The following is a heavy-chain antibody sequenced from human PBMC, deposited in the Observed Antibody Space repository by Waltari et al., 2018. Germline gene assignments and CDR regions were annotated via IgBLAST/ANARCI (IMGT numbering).Heavy chain of an antibody. Sequence: QVQLQQWGAGLLKPSETLSLTCAVYGGSFSGYYWSWIRQPPGKGLEWIGEINHSGSTNYNPSLKSRVTISVDTSKNQFSLKLSSVTAADTAVYYCARFGSSSWPRRPFLDYWGQGTLVTVSS. CDR2: INHSGST. V-gene: IGHV4-34*01. D-gene: IGHD6-13*01. CDR3: ARFGSSSWPRRPFLDY. J-gene: IGHJ4*02. CDR1: GGSFSGYY.